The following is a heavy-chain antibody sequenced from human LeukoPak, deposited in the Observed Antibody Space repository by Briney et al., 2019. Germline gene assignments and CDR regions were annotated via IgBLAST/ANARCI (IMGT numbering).Heavy chain of an antibody. V-gene: IGHV3-30*18. J-gene: IGHJ4*02. CDR2: ISYDGSNK. CDR1: GFTFSSYG. Sequence: GGSLRLSCAASGFTFSSYGMHWVRQAPDKGLEWVAVISYDGSNKYYADSVKGRFTISRDNSKNTLYLQMNSLRAEDTAVYYCAKDHDYYGSGSYVYYFDYWGQGTLVTVSS. CDR3: AKDHDYYGSGSYVYYFDY. D-gene: IGHD3-10*01.